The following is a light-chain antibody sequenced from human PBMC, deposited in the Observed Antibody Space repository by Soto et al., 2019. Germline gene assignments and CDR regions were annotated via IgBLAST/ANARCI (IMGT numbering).Light chain of an antibody. V-gene: IGLV2-23*01. CDR2: EGS. CDR1: SSDVGSYNL. J-gene: IGLJ1*01. CDR3: CSYAGSSTNYV. Sequence: QSALTQPASVSGSPGQSITIPCTGTSSDVGSYNLVSWYQQHPGKAPKLMIYEGSKRPSGVSNRFSGSKSGNTASLTISGLQAEDEADYYCCSYAGSSTNYVFGNGTKVTV.